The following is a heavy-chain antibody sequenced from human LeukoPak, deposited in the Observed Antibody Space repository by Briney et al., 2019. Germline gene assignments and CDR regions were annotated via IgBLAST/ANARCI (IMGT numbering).Heavy chain of an antibody. D-gene: IGHD6-13*01. CDR2: IKNDGSVT. CDR3: ARYNVAAGDY. J-gene: IGHJ4*02. V-gene: IGHV3-74*01. Sequence: GGSLRLPCAASGFTFSSYWMQWVRQAPGKGLVWVSRIKNDGSVTNYADSVKGRYTISRDNAKNTLYLQMNSLRAEDTAVYYCARYNVAAGDYWGQGTLVTVSS. CDR1: GFTFSSYW.